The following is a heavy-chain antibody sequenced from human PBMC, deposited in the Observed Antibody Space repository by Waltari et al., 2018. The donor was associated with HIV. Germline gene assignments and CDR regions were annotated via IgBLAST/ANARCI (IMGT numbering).Heavy chain of an antibody. D-gene: IGHD3-3*01. CDR3: ARFYPDTSFGANWFDP. V-gene: IGHV4-61*01. CDR2: VYYSGST. Sequence: QVQLQESGPGLVKPSETLSLTCTVSGGSVNNGSYYWSWIRQPPGKGLEWIGYVYYSGSTKYNPSLERRVAISIATSKNLFSLKMSSVTAADTAVFYCARFYPDTSFGANWFDPWGQGTLVTVSS. CDR1: GGSVNNGSYY. J-gene: IGHJ5*02.